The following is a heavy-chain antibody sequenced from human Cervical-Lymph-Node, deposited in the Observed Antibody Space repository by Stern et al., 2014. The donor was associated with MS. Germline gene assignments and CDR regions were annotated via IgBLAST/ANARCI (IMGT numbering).Heavy chain of an antibody. V-gene: IGHV1-3*01. CDR1: GYSFISHA. CDR2: ITGDNGNT. J-gene: IGHJ3*02. CDR3: ARAGYCSPSTCSDAFDI. D-gene: IGHD2-15*01. Sequence: MQLVESGAEVKDPGASVKVSCKASGYSFISHAMHWVRQAPGQTFEWMGWITGDNGNTKYSQKLQGRVTITRDKTTSTAYMELSSLTSEDTAVYYCARAGYCSPSTCSDAFDIWGQGTMVTVSS.